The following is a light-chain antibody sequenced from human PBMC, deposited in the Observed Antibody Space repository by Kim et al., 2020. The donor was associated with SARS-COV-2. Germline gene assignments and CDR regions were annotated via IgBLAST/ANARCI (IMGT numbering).Light chain of an antibody. J-gene: IGLJ2*01. V-gene: IGLV2-18*02. CDR2: EVS. CDR3: CSYTSSTTLV. Sequence: GQSVTISCTESSSSFGNYNRVSWYQQPPGTAPKLMIYEVSNRPSGVPDRFSGSKSGNTASLTISGLQAEDEADYYCCSYTSSTTLVFGGGTQLTVL. CDR1: SSSFGNYNR.